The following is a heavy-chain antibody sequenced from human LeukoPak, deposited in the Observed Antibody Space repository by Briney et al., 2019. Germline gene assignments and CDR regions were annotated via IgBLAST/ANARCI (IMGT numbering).Heavy chain of an antibody. D-gene: IGHD1-7*01. CDR3: ARQGPNYGRYFDY. V-gene: IGHV5-51*01. CDR2: IYPGDSDT. CDR1: GYSFTSYW. J-gene: IGHJ4*02. Sequence: GESLKISCKGSGYSFTSYWIGWVRQLPGKGLEWMGIIYPGDSDTRYSPSFQGQVTISADKSISTAYLQWSSLKASDTAMYYCARQGPNYGRYFDYWGQGTLVTVSS.